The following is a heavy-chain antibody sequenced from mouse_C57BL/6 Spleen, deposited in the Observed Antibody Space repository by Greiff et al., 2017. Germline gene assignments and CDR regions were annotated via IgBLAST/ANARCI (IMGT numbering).Heavy chain of an antibody. D-gene: IGHD1-1*01. V-gene: IGHV1-39*01. J-gene: IGHJ1*03. Sequence: EVQLQQSGPELVKPGASVKISCKASGYSFTDYNMNWVKQSHGKSLEWIGVIHPNYGTTSYNQKFKGKATLTVDKSSSTAYMQLNSLTSEDSAVXYCARRASSYWYVEVWGTGTTVTVSS. CDR2: IHPNYGTT. CDR1: GYSFTDYN. CDR3: ARRASSYWYVEV.